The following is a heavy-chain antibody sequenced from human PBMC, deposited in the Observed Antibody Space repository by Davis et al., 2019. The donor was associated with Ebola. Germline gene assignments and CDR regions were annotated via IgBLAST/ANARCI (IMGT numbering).Heavy chain of an antibody. Sequence: GESLKISCAASGFTFSSYWMSWVRQAPGKGLEWVANIKQGGDERYYVDSVKGRFSISRDDAKNSLYLQMNSLRVEDTGVYYCARFSRGELENYWGQGTLVTVSS. CDR2: IKQGGDER. V-gene: IGHV3-7*01. CDR1: GFTFSSYW. J-gene: IGHJ4*02. CDR3: ARFSRGELENY. D-gene: IGHD3-10*01.